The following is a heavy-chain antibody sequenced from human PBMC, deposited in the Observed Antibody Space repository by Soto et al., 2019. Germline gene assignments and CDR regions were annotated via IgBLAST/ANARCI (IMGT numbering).Heavy chain of an antibody. CDR2: INPSGGST. V-gene: IGHV1-46*01. D-gene: IGHD2-15*01. J-gene: IGHJ3*02. CDR1: GYTFTSYY. Sequence: GASVKISCKASGYTFTSYYMHWVRQAPGQGLEWMGIINPSGGSTSYAQKFQGRVTFAGDTPASTAYMEVGSLTSEDTAVYYCARDDCSGGSCYPPTGAFDIWGQGTMVTVSS. CDR3: ARDDCSGGSCYPPTGAFDI.